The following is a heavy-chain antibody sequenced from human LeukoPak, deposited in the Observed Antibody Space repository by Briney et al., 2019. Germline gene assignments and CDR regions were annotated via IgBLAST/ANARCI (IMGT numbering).Heavy chain of an antibody. CDR2: IYSSGRT. Sequence: PGGSLRLSCAASGLTVSGNCLSWVRQAPGKGLEWVSVIYSSGRTYYADSVKGRFTISRDNSNYTLHLQMNSMRAEDTDVYYCARLSSSWPDYWGQGTLVTVSS. D-gene: IGHD6-13*01. CDR1: GLTVSGNC. J-gene: IGHJ4*02. CDR3: ARLSSSWPDY. V-gene: IGHV3-66*02.